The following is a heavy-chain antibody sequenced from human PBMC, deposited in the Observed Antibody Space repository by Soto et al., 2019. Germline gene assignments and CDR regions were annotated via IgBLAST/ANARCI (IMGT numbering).Heavy chain of an antibody. CDR1: GGTFSSYA. CDR3: ARVVHTFTEGHYYYGMDV. CDR2: IIPIFGTA. J-gene: IGHJ6*02. Sequence: QVQLVQSGAEVQKPGSSVKVSCKASGGTFSSYAISWVRQAPGQGLEWMGGIIPIFGTANYAQKFQGRVTITADKSTSTAYMELSSLRSEDTAVYYCARVVHTFTEGHYYYGMDVWGQGTTVTVSS. V-gene: IGHV1-69*06. D-gene: IGHD2-2*02.